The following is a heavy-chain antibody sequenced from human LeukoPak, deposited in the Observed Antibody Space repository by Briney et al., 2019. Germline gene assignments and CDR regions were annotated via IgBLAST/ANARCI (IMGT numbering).Heavy chain of an antibody. CDR1: AFTFRPYA. V-gene: IGHV3-23*01. D-gene: IGHD5-18*01. CDR2: VSGSGGST. CDR3: AKGAASRGYTYVAN. Sequence: GGSLRLSCAASAFTFRPYAMSWVRQAPGKGLEWVSTVSGSGGSTYYADSVKGRFTISRDNSNNTLYLQMNSLRAEDTAVYYCAKGAASRGYTYVANWGQGTLVTVSS. J-gene: IGHJ4*02.